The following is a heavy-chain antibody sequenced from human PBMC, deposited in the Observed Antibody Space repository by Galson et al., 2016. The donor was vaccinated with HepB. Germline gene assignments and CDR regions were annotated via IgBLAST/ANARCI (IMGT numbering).Heavy chain of an antibody. CDR3: ASLGNYNFWMGYPNYYYYHAMDV. CDR1: GGSISSNF. Sequence: SETLSLTCTVSGGSISSNFWSWIRQPPGKGLEWIGYIYYSGNTNYNTSLKNRFPMSVDTSKTQFSLTLSSVTAADTAVYYCASLGNYNFWMGYPNYYYYHAMDVWGQGTTVTVS. V-gene: IGHV4-59*08. J-gene: IGHJ6*02. D-gene: IGHD3-3*01. CDR2: IYYSGNT.